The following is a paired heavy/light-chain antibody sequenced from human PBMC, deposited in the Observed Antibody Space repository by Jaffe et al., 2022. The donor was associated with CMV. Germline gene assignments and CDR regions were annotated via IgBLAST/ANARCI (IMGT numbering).Light chain of an antibody. J-gene: IGLJ3*02. CDR3: YSTDSSGNHRV. Sequence: SYELTQPPSESVSPGQTARITCSGDALPKKYAYWYQQKSGQAPVLVIYEDSKRPSGIPERFSGSSSGTMATLTISGAQVEDEADYYCYSTDSSGNHRVFGGGTKLTVL. CDR1: ALPKKY. V-gene: IGLV3-10*01. CDR2: EDS.
Heavy chain of an antibody. Sequence: EVQLVESGGGLVKPGGSLRLSCAASGFTFSSYSMIWVRQAPGKGLEWVSCISTSSNYIYYADSVKGRFTISRDNAKNSLYLQMNSLRAEDTAVYYCARAPGGAVAETYFDYWGQGTLVTVSS. CDR2: ISTSSNYI. J-gene: IGHJ4*02. CDR3: ARAPGGAVAETYFDY. V-gene: IGHV3-21*01. CDR1: GFTFSSYS. D-gene: IGHD6-19*01.